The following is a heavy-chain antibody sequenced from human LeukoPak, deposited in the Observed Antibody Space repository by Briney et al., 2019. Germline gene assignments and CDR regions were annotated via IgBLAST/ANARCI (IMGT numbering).Heavy chain of an antibody. D-gene: IGHD3-16*01. CDR3: ARERGILRLANYYYYYYYMDV. CDR2: IYYSGST. CDR1: GCSISSGYY. J-gene: IGHJ6*03. Sequence: SETLSVTCTVSGCSISSGYYWGWIRQPPGKGLEWIGSIYYSGSTYYNPSLKSRVTISVDTSKNQFSLKLSSVTAADTAVYYCARERGILRLANYYYYYYYMDVWGKGTTVTVSS. V-gene: IGHV4-38-2*02.